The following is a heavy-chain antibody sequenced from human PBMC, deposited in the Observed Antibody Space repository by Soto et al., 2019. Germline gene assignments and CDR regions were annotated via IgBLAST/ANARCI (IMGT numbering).Heavy chain of an antibody. V-gene: IGHV1-3*01. CDR2: INAGNGNT. CDR1: GYTFTSYA. D-gene: IGHD5-18*01. Sequence: ASVKVSCKASGYTFTSYAMHWVRQAPGQRLEWMGWINAGNGNTKYPQKFQGRVTITRDTSASTACMELSSLRSEDTAVYYCARVGALGRGYSYGYSIDYWGQGTLVTVSS. J-gene: IGHJ4*02. CDR3: ARVGALGRGYSYGYSIDY.